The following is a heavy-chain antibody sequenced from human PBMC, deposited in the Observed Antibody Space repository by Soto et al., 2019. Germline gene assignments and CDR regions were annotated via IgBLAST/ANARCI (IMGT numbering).Heavy chain of an antibody. CDR2: INPSGGST. CDR3: ARDPFGPSVADDY. V-gene: IGHV1-46*01. D-gene: IGHD6-19*01. Sequence: ASVKVSCKASGYTFTSYYMHWVRQAPGQGLEWMGIINPSGGSTSYAQKFQGRVTITADKSTSTAYMELSSLRSEDTAVYYCARDPFGPSVADDYWGQGTLVTVSS. J-gene: IGHJ4*02. CDR1: GYTFTSYY.